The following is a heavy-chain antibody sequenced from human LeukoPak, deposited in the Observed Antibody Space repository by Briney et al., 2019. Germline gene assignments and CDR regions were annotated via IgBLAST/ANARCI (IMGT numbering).Heavy chain of an antibody. CDR2: IYYSGST. CDR1: GGSISSYY. Sequence: SETLSLTCAVSGGSISSYYWSWIRQPPGKGLEWIGYIYYSGSTNYNPSLKSRVTISVDTSKNQFSLKLSSVTAADTAVYYCAGSSGAMVRGVAYFDYWGQATLVTVSS. J-gene: IGHJ4*02. V-gene: IGHV4-59*01. D-gene: IGHD3-10*01. CDR3: AGSSGAMVRGVAYFDY.